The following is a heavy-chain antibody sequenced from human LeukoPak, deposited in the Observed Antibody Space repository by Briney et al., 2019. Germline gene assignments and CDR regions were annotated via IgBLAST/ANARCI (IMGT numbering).Heavy chain of an antibody. Sequence: ASVKVSCKASGYTFTSYDIHWVRQAPGQGLEWMGWINPNSGGTNYAQKFQGRVTLTRDTSISTAYMELSRLRSDDTAVYYCARVGYSGYNGMDVWGQGTTVTVSS. D-gene: IGHD5-12*01. CDR2: INPNSGGT. CDR1: GYTFTSYD. CDR3: ARVGYSGYNGMDV. J-gene: IGHJ6*02. V-gene: IGHV1-2*02.